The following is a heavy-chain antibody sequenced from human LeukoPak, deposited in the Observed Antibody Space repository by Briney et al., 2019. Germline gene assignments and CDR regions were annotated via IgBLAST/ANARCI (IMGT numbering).Heavy chain of an antibody. CDR3: ARTAPRRDGYNSPFGYFDY. Sequence: SETLSLTCTVSGGSISSSSYYWGWIRQPPGKGLEWIGSIYYSGSTYYNPSLKSRVTISVDTSKNQFSLKLSSVTVADTAVYYCARTAPRRDGYNSPFGYFDYWGQGTLVTVSS. V-gene: IGHV4-39*01. CDR1: GGSISSSSYY. D-gene: IGHD5-24*01. CDR2: IYYSGST. J-gene: IGHJ4*02.